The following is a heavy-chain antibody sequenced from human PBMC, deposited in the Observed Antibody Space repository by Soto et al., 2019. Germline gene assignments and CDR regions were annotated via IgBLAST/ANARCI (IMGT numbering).Heavy chain of an antibody. CDR1: GGSFSGYS. V-gene: IGHV4-34*01. CDR3: ARGGGRFLERLLWRRWGSGYYYFDY. D-gene: IGHD3-3*01. CDR2: INHSGSP. J-gene: IGHJ4*02. Sequence: QVQLQQWGAGLLKPSDTLSLTCAVYGGSFSGYSWSWIRQPPGKGLEWVWEINHSGSPTYNPSLKSRANTSVDTSKNQFSLKLSSVTAADTAVYYCARGGGRFLERLLWRRWGSGYYYFDYWGQGTLVTVSS.